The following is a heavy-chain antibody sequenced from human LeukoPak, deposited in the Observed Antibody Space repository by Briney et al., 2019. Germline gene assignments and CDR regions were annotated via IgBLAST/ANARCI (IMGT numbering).Heavy chain of an antibody. CDR2: ISGSGTNT. V-gene: IGHV3-23*01. Sequence: GGSLRLSCAASESTFSSYAMNWVRQAPGKGLEWVSAISGSGTNTYYAGSVRGRFTISRDNSNNRLYLQMNSVRAEDTAMYFCAKDTAVILTAPFDSWGQGTLVTVS. CDR3: AKDTAVILTAPFDS. J-gene: IGHJ4*02. CDR1: ESTFSSYA. D-gene: IGHD2-21*01.